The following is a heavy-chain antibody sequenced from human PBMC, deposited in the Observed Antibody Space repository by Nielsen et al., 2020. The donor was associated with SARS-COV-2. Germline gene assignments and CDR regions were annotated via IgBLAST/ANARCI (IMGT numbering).Heavy chain of an antibody. V-gene: IGHV4-59*12. CDR2: IYYSGST. CDR1: GGSISSYY. J-gene: IGHJ4*02. D-gene: IGHD3-3*01. Sequence: SETLSLTCTVSGGSISSYYWSWIRQPPGKGLEWIGYIYYSGSTNYNPSLKSRVTISVDTSKNQFSLKLSSVTAADTAVYYCASFGVDTAAGYDYWGQGTLVTVSS. CDR3: ASFGVDTAAGYDY.